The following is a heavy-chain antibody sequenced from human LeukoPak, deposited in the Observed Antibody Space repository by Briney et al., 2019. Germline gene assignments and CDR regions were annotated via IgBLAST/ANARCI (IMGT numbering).Heavy chain of an antibody. Sequence: GGSLRLSCAASGFTFSSYWMHWVRQAPGKWLVWVSRINSDGSSTSYADSVKGRFTISRDNAKNTLYLQMNSLRAEDTAVYYCAKHCSSTSCIDYWGQGTLVTVSS. CDR1: GFTFSSYW. J-gene: IGHJ4*02. D-gene: IGHD2-2*01. V-gene: IGHV3-74*01. CDR3: AKHCSSTSCIDY. CDR2: INSDGSST.